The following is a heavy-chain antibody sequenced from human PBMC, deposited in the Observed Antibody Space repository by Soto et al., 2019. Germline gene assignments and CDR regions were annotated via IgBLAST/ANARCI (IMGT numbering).Heavy chain of an antibody. D-gene: IGHD1-1*01. CDR2: ISAHNGNT. CDR1: GYGFTTYG. J-gene: IGHJ4*02. CDR3: ARGRYGDY. V-gene: IGHV1-18*01. Sequence: QVHLVQSGAEVKKPGASVKVSCKGSGYGFTTYGITWVRQAPGKGLERMAWISAHNGNTNYAQKLQGRVTVTRDTPTSTAYMELRSLRSDDTAVYYCARGRYGDYWGQGALVTVSS.